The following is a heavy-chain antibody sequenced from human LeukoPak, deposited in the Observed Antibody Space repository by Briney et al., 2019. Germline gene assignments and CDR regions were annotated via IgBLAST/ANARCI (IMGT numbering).Heavy chain of an antibody. CDR1: GFTFSTYT. CDR2: ISSSSSYI. J-gene: IGHJ4*02. D-gene: IGHD1-26*01. Sequence: GGSLRLSCVVSGFTFSTYTMNWVRQAPGKGLEWVSYISSSSSYIYYADSVKGRFTISRDNAKNSLYLQMNSLRAEDTAVYYCARDSGSYGFPDYWGQGTLVTVSS. V-gene: IGHV3-21*01. CDR3: ARDSGSYGFPDY.